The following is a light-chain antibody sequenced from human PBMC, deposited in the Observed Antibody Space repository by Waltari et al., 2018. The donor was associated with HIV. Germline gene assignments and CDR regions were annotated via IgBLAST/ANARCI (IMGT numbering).Light chain of an antibody. V-gene: IGKV3-20*01. CDR1: QSLPSNY. CDR2: GAS. Sequence: EIVLTQSPGTLSLSPGEGATLSCRASQSLPSNYLAWYLHKPGQAPRLLIYGASFRATGIPDRFIGSGSGTDFTLTISRLEPEDFATYFCQQYGSSATFGPGTKVDI. J-gene: IGKJ3*01. CDR3: QQYGSSAT.